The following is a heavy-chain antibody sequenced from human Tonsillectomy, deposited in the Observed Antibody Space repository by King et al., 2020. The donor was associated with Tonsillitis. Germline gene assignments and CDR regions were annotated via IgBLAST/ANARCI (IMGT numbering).Heavy chain of an antibody. J-gene: IGHJ4*02. D-gene: IGHD6-19*01. V-gene: IGHV3-30-3*01. CDR1: GFPFSRYA. Sequence: QVQLVESGGGVVQPGRSLRLSCAASGFPFSRYAMHWVRQAPGKGLEWVAVISYDGNNRYYADSVKGRFTISRDNSKNTLYLQMNSLRDEDTAVYYCTTPYGIAVFAAFDYWGQGTLVTVSS. CDR3: TTPYGIAVFAAFDY. CDR2: ISYDGNNR.